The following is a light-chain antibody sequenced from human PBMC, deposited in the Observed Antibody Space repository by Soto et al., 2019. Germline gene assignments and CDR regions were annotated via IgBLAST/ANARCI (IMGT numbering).Light chain of an antibody. CDR3: QQSHSPPLT. J-gene: IGKJ4*01. V-gene: IGKV1-39*01. Sequence: DIKLTQSPSSLSASVGDRVTITCRASLRISKYLNWYQQKPGKAPKLLIYGASTLQSGVPSRFSGSGSGTDLTLTIANLQPEDSATYFCQQSHSPPLTFGGGTKLEI. CDR1: LRISKY. CDR2: GAS.